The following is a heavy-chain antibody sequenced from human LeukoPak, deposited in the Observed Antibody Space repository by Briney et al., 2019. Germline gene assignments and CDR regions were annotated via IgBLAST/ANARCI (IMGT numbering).Heavy chain of an antibody. Sequence: GGSLRLSCAASRFTVSSNYMSWVRQAPGKGLEWVSVIYSGGSTYYADSVKGRFTISRDNSKNTLYLQMNSLRAEDTAVYYCARSRIAARPVGYWGQGTLVTVSS. CDR3: ARSRIAARPVGY. V-gene: IGHV3-66*01. CDR2: IYSGGST. CDR1: RFTVSSNY. J-gene: IGHJ4*02. D-gene: IGHD6-6*01.